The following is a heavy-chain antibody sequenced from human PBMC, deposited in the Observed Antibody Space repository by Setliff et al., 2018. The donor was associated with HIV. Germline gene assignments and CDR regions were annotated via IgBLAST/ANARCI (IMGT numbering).Heavy chain of an antibody. CDR1: GDSIGTYS. CDR3: AKRAVQDGTVTSSNWFES. J-gene: IGHJ5*01. Sequence: KASETLSLTCAVSGDSIGTYSWHWLRQPPGKGLEWIGYIYGSGSTGYNPSLTGRVTMSTDTPNNRFALKLTSVTAADTAVYYCAKRAVQDGTVTSSNWFESWGQGTLVTVSS. V-gene: IGHV4-4*09. CDR2: IYGSGST. D-gene: IGHD1-7*01.